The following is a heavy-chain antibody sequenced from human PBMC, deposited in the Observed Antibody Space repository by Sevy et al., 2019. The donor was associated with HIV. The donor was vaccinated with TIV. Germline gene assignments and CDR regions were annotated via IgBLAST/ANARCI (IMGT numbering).Heavy chain of an antibody. CDR1: GFTFSSYA. CDR2: ISGSGGST. V-gene: IGHV3-23*01. Sequence: GGSLRLSCAASGFTFSSYAMSWVRQAPGKGLEWVSAISGSGGSTYYADSLKGRFTISRDNSKNTLYLQMNSLRAEDTAVYYCAKDRRNYYDSSGYYYFDYWGQGTLVTVSS. D-gene: IGHD3-22*01. J-gene: IGHJ4*02. CDR3: AKDRRNYYDSSGYYYFDY.